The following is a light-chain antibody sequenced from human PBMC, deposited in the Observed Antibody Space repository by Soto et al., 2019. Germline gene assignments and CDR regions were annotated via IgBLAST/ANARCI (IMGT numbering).Light chain of an antibody. V-gene: IGLV1-40*01. CDR2: GNS. J-gene: IGLJ3*02. Sequence: QSVLTQPPSVSGAPGQRVTISCTGSSSNIGAGYDVHWYQQLPGTAPKLLIQGNSNRPSGVPDRFSGSKSGTSASLAITGLQAEDEADYYCQSYDSSLSGWVFGGGTKFTVL. CDR3: QSYDSSLSGWV. CDR1: SSNIGAGYD.